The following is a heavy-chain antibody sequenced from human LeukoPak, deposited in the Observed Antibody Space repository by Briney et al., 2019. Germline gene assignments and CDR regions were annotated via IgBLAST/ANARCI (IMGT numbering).Heavy chain of an antibody. J-gene: IGHJ4*02. CDR3: ARVRDGYNYAHFDY. CDR2: INPSGGST. Sequence: ASVKVSCKASGYTFTSYYMHWVRQAPGQGSEGMGVINPSGGSTSYAQNFQGRVTITRHTSTSTVYMELSSLSSDDTAVYYCARVRDGYNYAHFDYWGQGTLVTVSS. D-gene: IGHD5-24*01. CDR1: GYTFTSYY. V-gene: IGHV1-46*01.